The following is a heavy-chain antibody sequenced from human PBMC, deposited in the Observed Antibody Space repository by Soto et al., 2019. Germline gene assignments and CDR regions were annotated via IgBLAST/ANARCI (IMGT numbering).Heavy chain of an antibody. V-gene: IGHV3-30-3*01. CDR1: GFTFSRYA. Sequence: SLRLSCAASGFTFSRYAMHWVRQAPGKGLEWVAVISYDGSNKYYADSVKGRFTISRDNSKNTLYLQMNSLRAEDTAVYYCARGVDTASYYYYGMDVWGQGTTVTVSS. D-gene: IGHD5-18*01. J-gene: IGHJ6*02. CDR2: ISYDGSNK. CDR3: ARGVDTASYYYYGMDV.